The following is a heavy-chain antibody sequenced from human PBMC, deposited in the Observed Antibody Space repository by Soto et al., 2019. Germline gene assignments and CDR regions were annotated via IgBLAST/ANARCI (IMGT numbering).Heavy chain of an antibody. D-gene: IGHD1-1*01. CDR1: GYTFISYA. J-gene: IGHJ4*02. CDR2: INAGNGNT. Sequence: ASVKVSCKASGYTFISYAMHWVRQAPGQRLEWMGWINAGNGNTKYSQKFQGRVTITRDTSATTAYMELSRLTSEDTAVYYCASGNNWNASMSFEYWGQGTLVTVSS. V-gene: IGHV1-3*01. CDR3: ASGNNWNASMSFEY.